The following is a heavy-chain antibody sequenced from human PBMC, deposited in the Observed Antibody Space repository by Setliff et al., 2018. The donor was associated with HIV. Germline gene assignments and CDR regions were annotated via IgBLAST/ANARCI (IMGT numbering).Heavy chain of an antibody. CDR1: GYTFNNYG. Sequence: ASVKVSCKASGYTFNNYGISWVRQAPGQGLEWMGWINTHSGYTNYAQNVQGRVTMASDTSTSTVYMNLRSLRSDDTAFYFCAREAPDDHFDYWGQGTLVTVSS. J-gene: IGHJ4*02. V-gene: IGHV1-18*01. CDR2: INTHSGYT. D-gene: IGHD1-1*01. CDR3: AREAPDDHFDY.